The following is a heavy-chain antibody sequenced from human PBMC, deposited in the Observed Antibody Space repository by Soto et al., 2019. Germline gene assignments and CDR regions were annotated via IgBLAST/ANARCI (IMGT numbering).Heavy chain of an antibody. J-gene: IGHJ4*02. CDR1: GFTFSSYA. CDR2: ISGSGGST. CDR3: ANMLSSGWYPFDY. Sequence: QPGGSLRLSCAASGFTFSSYAMSWVRHAPGKGLEWVSAISGSGGSTYYADSVKGRFTISRDNSKNTLYLQMNSLRAEDTAVYYCANMLSSGWYPFDYWGQGTLVTVSS. D-gene: IGHD6-19*01. V-gene: IGHV3-23*01.